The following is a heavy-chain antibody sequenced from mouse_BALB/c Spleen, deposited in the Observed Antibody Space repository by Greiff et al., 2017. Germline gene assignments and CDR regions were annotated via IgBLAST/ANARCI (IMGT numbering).Heavy chain of an antibody. CDR2: ISYSGST. CDR3: ARDGYYDYDNWFAY. CDR1: GDSITSGY. J-gene: IGHJ3*01. D-gene: IGHD2-4*01. Sequence: EVQLQQSGPSLVKPSQTLSLTCSVTGDSITSGYWNWIRKFPGNKLEYMGYISYSGSTYYNPSLKSRISITRDTSKNQYYLQLNSVTTEDTATYYCARDGYYDYDNWFAYWGQGTLVTVSA. V-gene: IGHV3-8*02.